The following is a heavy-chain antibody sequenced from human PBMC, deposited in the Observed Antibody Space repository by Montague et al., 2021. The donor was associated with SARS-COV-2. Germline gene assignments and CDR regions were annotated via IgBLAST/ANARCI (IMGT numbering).Heavy chain of an antibody. CDR2: IYTSGTT. V-gene: IGHV4-61*02. CDR3: ARGGGSGGQRAIHFDY. CDR1: GGSIRSGTYY. D-gene: IGHD2-15*01. Sequence: TLSLTCTVSGGSIRSGTYYWSWIRQPAAKAMEWIGRIYTSGTTNYNPSLKSRITISVDTSKNQFSLKLSSVTAADTAVYYCARGGGSGGQRAIHFDYWGQGTLVTVSS. J-gene: IGHJ4*02.